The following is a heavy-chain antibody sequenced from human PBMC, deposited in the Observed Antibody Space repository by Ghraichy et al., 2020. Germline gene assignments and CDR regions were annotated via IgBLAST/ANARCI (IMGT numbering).Heavy chain of an antibody. D-gene: IGHD6-13*01. J-gene: IGHJ6*03. CDR2: ISGSGGST. CDR3: AKEGGSSWFDYYYYYMDV. V-gene: IGHV3-23*01. Sequence: GESLNISCAASGFTFSSYAMSWVRQAPGKGLEWVSAISGSGGSTYYADSVKGRFTISRDNSKNTLYLQMNSLRAEDTAVYYCAKEGGSSWFDYYYYYMDVWGKGTTVTVSS. CDR1: GFTFSSYA.